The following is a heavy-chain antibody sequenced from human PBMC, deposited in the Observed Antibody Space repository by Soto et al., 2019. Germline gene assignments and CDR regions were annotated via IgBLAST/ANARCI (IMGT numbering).Heavy chain of an antibody. CDR2: INHSGGST. CDR3: AREGNGYNLGPSVDFDY. D-gene: IGHD5-12*01. V-gene: IGHV1-46*01. Sequence: QVQLVQSGAEVTKPGASVKVSCKASGYTFTNHYMHWVRQAPGQGLEWMGVINHSGGSTDYAQKFQGRVTMTRDTPTSTVYMEVSSLRSEDTAVFYCAREGNGYNLGPSVDFDYWGQGTLVTVSS. J-gene: IGHJ4*02. CDR1: GYTFTNHY.